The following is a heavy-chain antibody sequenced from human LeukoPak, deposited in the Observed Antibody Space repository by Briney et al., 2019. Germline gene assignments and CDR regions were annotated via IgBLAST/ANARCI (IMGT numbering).Heavy chain of an antibody. CDR2: IYSGGST. D-gene: IGHD5-18*01. CDR1: GFTFSSYS. Sequence: PGGSLRLSCAASGFTFSSYSMNWVRQAPGKGLEWVSVIYSGGSTYYADSVKGRFTISRDNSKNTLYLQMNSLRAEDTAVYYCARMIYSYGPNGAFDIWGQGTMVTVSS. CDR3: ARMIYSYGPNGAFDI. V-gene: IGHV3-53*01. J-gene: IGHJ3*02.